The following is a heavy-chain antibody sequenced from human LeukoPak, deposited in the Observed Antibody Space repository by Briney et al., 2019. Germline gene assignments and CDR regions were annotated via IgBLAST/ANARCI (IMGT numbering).Heavy chain of an antibody. CDR1: GFTFSSYA. CDR3: AKAEGMTTVKIFGY. CDR2: ISGSGGST. Sequence: GGSLRLSCAASGFTFSSYAMSWVRQAPGKGLEWVSAISGSGGSTYYADSVKGRFTISRDNSKNTPYLQMNSLRAEDTAVYYCAKAEGMTTVKIFGYWGQGTLVTVPS. J-gene: IGHJ4*02. D-gene: IGHD4-17*01. V-gene: IGHV3-23*01.